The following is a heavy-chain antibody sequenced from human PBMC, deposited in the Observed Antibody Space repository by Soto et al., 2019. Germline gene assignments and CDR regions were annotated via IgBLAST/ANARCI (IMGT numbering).Heavy chain of an antibody. CDR2: INPNSGGT. V-gene: IGHV1-2*04. CDR3: ARAPGRYYYYYMDV. CDR1: GYTFTGYY. Sequence: ASVKVSCKASGYTFTGYYMHWVRQAPGQGLEWMGWINPNSGGTNYAQKFQGWVTMTRDTSISTAYMELSRLRSEDTAVYYCARAPGRYYYYYMDVWGKGTTVTVSS. J-gene: IGHJ6*03.